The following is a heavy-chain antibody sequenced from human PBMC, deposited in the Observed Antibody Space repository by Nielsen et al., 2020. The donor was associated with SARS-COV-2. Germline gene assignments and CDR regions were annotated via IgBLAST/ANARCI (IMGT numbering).Heavy chain of an antibody. J-gene: IGHJ5*01. CDR3: AREQRDYSDHIKWFDS. V-gene: IGHV3-21*01. Sequence: GESLKISCAASGFIFGSYTMTYFRQAPGKGLEWVSSISSTSSYIYYADSVKGRFPIYRDNAESSLYLQMNSLRAEDTAVYYCAREQRDYSDHIKWFDSWGQGTLVTVSS. CDR1: GFIFGSYT. CDR2: ISSTSSYI. D-gene: IGHD3-22*01.